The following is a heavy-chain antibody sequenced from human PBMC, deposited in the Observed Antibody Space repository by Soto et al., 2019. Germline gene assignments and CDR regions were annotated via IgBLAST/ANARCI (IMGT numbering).Heavy chain of an antibody. CDR3: AREASVAALNWFDP. Sequence: PGGSLRLSSACSGFTFSNYAVNWVRQAPGKGLEWGAVILYDGSGQHYADSVKGRFTVSRDNSKNTVYLQMNSLTTEDTATYYSAREASVAALNWFDPWGQGTLVTVS. D-gene: IGHD6-6*01. V-gene: IGHV3-30-3*01. CDR1: GFTFSNYA. J-gene: IGHJ5*02. CDR2: ILYDGSGQ.